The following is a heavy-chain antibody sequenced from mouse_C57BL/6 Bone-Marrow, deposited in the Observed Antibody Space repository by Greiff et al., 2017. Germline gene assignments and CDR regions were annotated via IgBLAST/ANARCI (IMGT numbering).Heavy chain of an antibody. CDR1: GFTFSSYG. V-gene: IGHV5-6*01. Sequence: EVNVVESGGDLVKPGGSLKLSCAASGFTFSSYGMSWVRQTPDKRLEWVATISSGGSYTYYPDSVKGRFTISRDNAKNTLYLQMSSLKSEDTAMYYCAGYYYGRGDYWGRGTSVTVSS. J-gene: IGHJ4*01. CDR3: AGYYYGRGDY. D-gene: IGHD1-1*01. CDR2: ISSGGSYT.